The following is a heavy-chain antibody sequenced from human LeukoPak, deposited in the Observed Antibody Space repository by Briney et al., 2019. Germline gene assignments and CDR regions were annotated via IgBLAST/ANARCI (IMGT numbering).Heavy chain of an antibody. D-gene: IGHD6-19*01. CDR2: INPSGGST. Sequence: ASVKVSCKASGYTFTSYYIHWVRQAPGQGLEWMGIINPSGGSTSYEQKFKGRVTMTRDTSTSIVYMELSSLRSEDTAVYYCAREGTAVTGSFDNWGQGTLVTVSS. CDR3: AREGTAVTGSFDN. V-gene: IGHV1-46*01. J-gene: IGHJ4*02. CDR1: GYTFTSYY.